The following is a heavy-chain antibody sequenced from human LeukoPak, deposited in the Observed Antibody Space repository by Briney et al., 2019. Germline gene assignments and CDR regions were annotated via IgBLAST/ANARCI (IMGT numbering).Heavy chain of an antibody. CDR2: IIPIFGTA. CDR1: GFTFTSYD. D-gene: IGHD2-21*02. J-gene: IGHJ4*02. V-gene: IGHV1-69*13. Sequence: GASVKVSCKASGFTFTSYDINWVRQASGQGLEWMGGIIPIFGTANYAQKFQGRVTITADESTSTAYMELSSLRSEDTAVYYCAREGYCGGDCYTAFDYWGQGTLVTVSS. CDR3: AREGYCGGDCYTAFDY.